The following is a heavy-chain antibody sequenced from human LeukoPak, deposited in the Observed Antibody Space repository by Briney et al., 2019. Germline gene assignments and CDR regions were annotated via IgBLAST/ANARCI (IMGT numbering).Heavy chain of an antibody. J-gene: IGHJ4*02. CDR3: AKDFRYGSGSFFDS. CDR1: DFTFSNYG. Sequence: GGSLRLSCVASDFTFSNYGMHWVRQAPGKGLEWVTFIRYDSTIKSYSDSVRGRFTVSRDDSKYTLYLQMNNLRVEDTAIYYCAKDFRYGSGSFFDSWGQGTLVIVSS. D-gene: IGHD3-10*01. V-gene: IGHV3-30*02. CDR2: IRYDSTIK.